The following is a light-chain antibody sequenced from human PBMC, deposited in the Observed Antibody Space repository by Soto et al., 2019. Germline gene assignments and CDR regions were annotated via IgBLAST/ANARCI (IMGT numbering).Light chain of an antibody. V-gene: IGLV2-23*02. CDR1: SSDIGSYNL. Sequence: QSALTQPASVSGSPGQSITISCTGASSDIGSYNLVSWYQQHPGKAPKLMIYEVSKRPSGVSNRFSGSKSGNTASLTISGLQAEDEADYYCCSYAGSSIVIFDGGTKLTVL. CDR2: EVS. CDR3: CSYAGSSIVI. J-gene: IGLJ2*01.